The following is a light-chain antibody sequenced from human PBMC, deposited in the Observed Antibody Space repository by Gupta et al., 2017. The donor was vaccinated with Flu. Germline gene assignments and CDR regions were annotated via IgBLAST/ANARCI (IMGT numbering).Light chain of an antibody. Sequence: SSQAASVGDRVTITCRASQSISKYLNWYKKKPGEAPKLLVYAASSWQSGVPSRFSGSGSGTDFTLTISSRQLEDCAPYFCQQSDRNPLLTFGHGTKVDIK. V-gene: IGKV1-39*01. CDR2: AAS. CDR1: QSISKY. CDR3: QQSDRNPLLT. J-gene: IGKJ1*01.